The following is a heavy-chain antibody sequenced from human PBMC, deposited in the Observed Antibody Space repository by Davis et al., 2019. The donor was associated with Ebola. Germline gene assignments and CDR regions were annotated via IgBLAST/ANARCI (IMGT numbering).Heavy chain of an antibody. CDR3: AREDQYNTFDY. V-gene: IGHV3-7*01. CDR1: GFSFSNYW. CDR2: INQDGSGK. J-gene: IGHJ4*02. D-gene: IGHD1-1*01. Sequence: PGGPLRPSCIVPGFSFSNYWMSWVRQAPGKGLEWVANINQDGSGKYYVDSVKGRFTISRDNVENSLYLQINSLRAEDTAVYYCAREDQYNTFDYWGQGALVTVSS.